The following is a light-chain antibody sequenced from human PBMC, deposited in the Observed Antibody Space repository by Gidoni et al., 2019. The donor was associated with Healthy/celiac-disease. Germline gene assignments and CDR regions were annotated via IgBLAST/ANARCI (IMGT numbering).Light chain of an antibody. J-gene: IGKJ1*01. Sequence: EIVLAHSPGTLSLSPGERATLSCRASQSVSSSYLAWYQQKPGQAPRLLIYGASSRATGIPDRFSGSGSGTDFTLNISRLEPEDFAVYYCQQYGSSSWTFGQGTKVEIK. V-gene: IGKV3-20*01. CDR1: QSVSSSY. CDR2: GAS. CDR3: QQYGSSSWT.